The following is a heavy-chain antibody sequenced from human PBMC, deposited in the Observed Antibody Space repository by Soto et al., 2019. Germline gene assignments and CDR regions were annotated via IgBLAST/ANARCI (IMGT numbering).Heavy chain of an antibody. CDR3: AKDAGLRVGYYYGMDV. D-gene: IGHD6-19*01. CDR2: ISWDGGRT. J-gene: IGHJ6*02. Sequence: PGGSPKLSCAAPRFTLDGYTMPWVRQAPWKGLEWVSLISWDGGRTYYADSVKGRFTISRDNSKNSLYLQMNSLRTEDTALYYCAKDAGLRVGYYYGMDVWGQGTTVTVS. V-gene: IGHV3-43*01. CDR1: RFTLDGYT.